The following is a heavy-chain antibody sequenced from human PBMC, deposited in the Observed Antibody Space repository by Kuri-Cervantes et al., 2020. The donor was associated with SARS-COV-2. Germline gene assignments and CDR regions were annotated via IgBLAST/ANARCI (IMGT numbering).Heavy chain of an antibody. CDR1: GGSISSGSYY. D-gene: IGHD3-3*01. Sequence: SETLSLTCTVSGGSISSGSYYWSWIRQPAGKGLEWIGYIYTSGSTNYNPSLKSRVTISVDTSKNQFSLKLSSVTAADTAVYYCARVRPSTIFGVVIISAWFDPWGQGTLVTVSS. J-gene: IGHJ5*02. CDR3: ARVRPSTIFGVVIISAWFDP. V-gene: IGHV4-61*09. CDR2: IYTSGST.